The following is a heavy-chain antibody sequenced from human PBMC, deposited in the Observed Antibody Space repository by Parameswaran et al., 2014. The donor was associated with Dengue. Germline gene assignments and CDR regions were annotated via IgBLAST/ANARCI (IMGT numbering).Heavy chain of an antibody. CDR3: ARGGTDVGGSYRYTGFDY. V-gene: IGHV1-8*03. J-gene: IGHJ4*02. CDR2: MNPNSGGT. D-gene: IGHD3-16*02. Sequence: WVRQAPGQGLEWMGWMNPNSGGTAYAQKFQGRVTITRNTSIRTAYMELSSLRSEDTAVYYCARGGTDVGGSYRYTGFDYWGQGNPWSPSPQ.